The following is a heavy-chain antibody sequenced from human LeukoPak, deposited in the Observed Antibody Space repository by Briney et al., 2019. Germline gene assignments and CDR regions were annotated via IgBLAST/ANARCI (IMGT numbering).Heavy chain of an antibody. V-gene: IGHV3-48*03. CDR2: ISSSGTLI. Sequence: GGSLRLSCAASGFTFSSYEMNWLRQAPGKGLEWVSYISSSGTLIYNADSVKGRFTISRDNARNSLYLQMNSLRAEDTAVYYCARKYCSSTSCLFDYWGQGTLVTVSS. CDR1: GFTFSSYE. D-gene: IGHD2-2*01. CDR3: ARKYCSSTSCLFDY. J-gene: IGHJ4*02.